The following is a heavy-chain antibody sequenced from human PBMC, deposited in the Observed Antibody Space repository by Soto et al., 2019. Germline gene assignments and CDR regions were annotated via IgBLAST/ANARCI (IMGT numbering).Heavy chain of an antibody. CDR2: MNPNSGNT. CDR1: GYTFTSYD. V-gene: IGHV1-8*01. D-gene: IGHD3-22*01. Sequence: GASVKVSCKASGYTFTSYDINWVRQATGQGLEWMGWMNPNSGNTGYAQKFQGRVTMTRNTSISTAYMELSSLRSEDTAVYYCARSPGAVITYYYYYYYMDVWGKGTTVTVSS. CDR3: ARSPGAVITYYYYYYYMDV. J-gene: IGHJ6*03.